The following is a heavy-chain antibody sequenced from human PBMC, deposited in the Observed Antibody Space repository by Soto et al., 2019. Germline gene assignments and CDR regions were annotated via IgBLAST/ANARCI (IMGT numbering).Heavy chain of an antibody. CDR1: GFTFSSYA. CDR3: ARVGWVVKEPRSSQLVNFDY. D-gene: IGHD6-13*01. CDR2: ISYDGSNK. J-gene: IGHJ4*02. V-gene: IGHV3-30-3*01. Sequence: GGSLRLSCAASGFTFSSYAMHWVRQAPGKGLEWVAVISYDGSNKYYADSVKGRFTISRDNSKNTLYLQMNSLRAEDTAVYYCARVGWVVKEPRSSQLVNFDYWGQGTLVTVSS.